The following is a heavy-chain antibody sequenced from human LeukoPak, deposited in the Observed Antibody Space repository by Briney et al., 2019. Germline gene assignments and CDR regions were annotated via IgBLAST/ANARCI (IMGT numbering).Heavy chain of an antibody. Sequence: PGGSLRLSCAASGFTFSSYWMSWVRQAPGKGLEWVSGISGSGGSTYYADSVKGRFTISRDNSKNTLYLQMNNLRAEDTAIYYCAKVGTQYCGSTRCHYWGQGTLVTVSS. V-gene: IGHV3-23*01. CDR1: GFTFSSYW. J-gene: IGHJ4*02. CDR3: AKVGTQYCGSTRCHY. D-gene: IGHD2-2*01. CDR2: ISGSGGST.